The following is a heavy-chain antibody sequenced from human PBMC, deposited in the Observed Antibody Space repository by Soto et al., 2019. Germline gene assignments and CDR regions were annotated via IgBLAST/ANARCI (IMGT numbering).Heavy chain of an antibody. CDR3: AREDIVLVPAAKTYYYYGMDV. CDR2: INPSGGST. D-gene: IGHD2-2*01. J-gene: IGHJ6*02. CDR1: GYTFTSYA. V-gene: IGHV1-46*01. Sequence: ASVKVSCKASGYTFTSYAMHWVLQAPGQRLEWMGWINPSGGSTSYAQKFQGRVTMTRDTSTSTVYMELSSLRSEDTAVYYCAREDIVLVPAAKTYYYYGMDVWGQGTTVTVSS.